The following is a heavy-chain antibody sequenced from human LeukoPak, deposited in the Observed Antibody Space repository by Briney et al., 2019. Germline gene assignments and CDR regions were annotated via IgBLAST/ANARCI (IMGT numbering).Heavy chain of an antibody. CDR3: ARDSIFYSGGSCSIDY. J-gene: IGHJ4*02. CDR1: GYTLTSYY. Sequence: ASVKVSCKASGYTLTSYYMHWVRQAPGQGLEWMGIINPSGGSTSYAQKFQGRVTMTRDMSTSTVYMELSSLRSEDTAVYYCARDSIFYSGGSCSIDYWGQGTLVTVSS. D-gene: IGHD2-15*01. V-gene: IGHV1-46*01. CDR2: INPSGGST.